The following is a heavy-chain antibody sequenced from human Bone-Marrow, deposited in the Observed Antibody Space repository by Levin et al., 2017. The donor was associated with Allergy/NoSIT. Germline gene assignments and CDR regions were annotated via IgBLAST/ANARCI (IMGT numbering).Heavy chain of an antibody. D-gene: IGHD3-16*01. Sequence: GGSLRLSCTASGFTFSNFWLNWVRQAPGKGLEWVANIKQDGSETYYVDSAKGRFSISRNNAHNSVDLQMNSLRAEDTAIYYCARVRMILGFHRYYMAVWGKGTTVTVPS. V-gene: IGHV3-7*03. J-gene: IGHJ6*03. CDR2: IKQDGSET. CDR3: ARVRMILGFHRYYMAV. CDR1: GFTFSNFW.